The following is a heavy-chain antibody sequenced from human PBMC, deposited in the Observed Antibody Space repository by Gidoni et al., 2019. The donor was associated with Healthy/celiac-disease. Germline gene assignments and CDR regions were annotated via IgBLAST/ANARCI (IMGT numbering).Heavy chain of an antibody. CDR3: ARGQRITIFRALRGPSAFDI. CDR2: IYDSGST. CDR1: GGPISRYY. V-gene: IGHV4-59*01. J-gene: IGHJ3*02. Sequence: QVQLQESGPGLVKPSETLSLPCSASGGPISRYYWSWSRPPPGKGLEWIGYIYDSGSTNDNPSLKSRVTISVDTSKNQFSLKLSSVTAADTAVYYCARGQRITIFRALRGPSAFDIWGQGTMVTVSS. D-gene: IGHD3-9*01.